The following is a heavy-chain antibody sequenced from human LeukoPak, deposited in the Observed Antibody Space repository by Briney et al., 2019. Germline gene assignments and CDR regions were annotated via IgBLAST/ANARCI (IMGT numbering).Heavy chain of an antibody. CDR2: IIPIFGTA. V-gene: IGHV1-69*13. CDR3: ARDSSEFRSLIPH. CDR1: GGTFSSYA. J-gene: IGHJ1*01. D-gene: IGHD2-21*01. Sequence: GASVKVSCKASGGTFSSYAISWVRQAPGQGSEWMGGIIPIFGTAKYAQQFQGRVTITADESTSTAYMELSSLRSEDTAVYYCARDSSEFRSLIPHWGQGTLVTASS.